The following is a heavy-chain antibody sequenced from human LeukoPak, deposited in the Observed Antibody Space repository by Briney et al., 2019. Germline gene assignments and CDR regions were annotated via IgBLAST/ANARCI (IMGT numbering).Heavy chain of an antibody. CDR1: GXTFSTYW. Sequence: AGGSLRLSCSASGXTFSTYWVSWVRQAPGKGLEWVANIKEDGSEKNYADSVKGRFTISRDNAKNSLYLQMNSLRAEDTAVYYCARGYTCGYWGQGTLVIVSS. V-gene: IGHV3-7*04. CDR2: IKEDGSEK. J-gene: IGHJ4*02. CDR3: ARGYTCGY. D-gene: IGHD5-18*01.